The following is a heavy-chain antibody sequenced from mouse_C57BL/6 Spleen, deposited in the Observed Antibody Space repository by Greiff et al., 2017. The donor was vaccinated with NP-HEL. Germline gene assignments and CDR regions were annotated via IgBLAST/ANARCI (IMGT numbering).Heavy chain of an antibody. V-gene: IGHV5-4*01. Sequence: EVMLVESGGGLVKPGGSLKLSCAASGFTFSSYAMSWVRQTPEKRLEWVATISDGGSYTYYPDNVKGRFTISRDNAKNNLYLQMSHLKSEDTAMYYCARDNWDVGAMDYWGQGTSVTVSS. D-gene: IGHD4-1*02. J-gene: IGHJ4*01. CDR3: ARDNWDVGAMDY. CDR1: GFTFSSYA. CDR2: ISDGGSYT.